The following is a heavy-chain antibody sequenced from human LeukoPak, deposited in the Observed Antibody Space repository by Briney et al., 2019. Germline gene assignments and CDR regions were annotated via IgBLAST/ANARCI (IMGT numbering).Heavy chain of an antibody. CDR3: ATHTVSGVVTYAFQM. V-gene: IGHV1-24*01. Sequence: ASVKVSCKVSGYSGIELDMHWVRQAPGKGLEWMGGFDREDGGTNYARKFQGRVTMTEDSSTDTAYMQLSSLTSEDTAVYYCATHTVSGVVTYAFQMWGRGTLVTVSS. CDR2: FDREDGGT. J-gene: IGHJ3*02. D-gene: IGHD3-3*01. CDR1: GYSGIELD.